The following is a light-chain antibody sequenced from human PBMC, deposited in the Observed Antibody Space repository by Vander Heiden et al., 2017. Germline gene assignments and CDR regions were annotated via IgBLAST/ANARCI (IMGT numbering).Light chain of an antibody. CDR2: YAS. Sequence: EIVLTQSPDFQSATPKDKVTITCRASQSIGSSLPWYQQKPDQSPKPLIKYASQSFSGVPSGFSGGGSGTDFTLTINSLEAEDAATDYCHQSSSLPFTFGQGTRLEIK. J-gene: IGKJ5*01. CDR3: HQSSSLPFT. V-gene: IGKV6-21*01. CDR1: QSIGSS.